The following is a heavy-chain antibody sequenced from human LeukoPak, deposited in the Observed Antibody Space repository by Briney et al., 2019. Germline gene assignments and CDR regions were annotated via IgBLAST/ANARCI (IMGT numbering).Heavy chain of an antibody. J-gene: IGHJ5*02. CDR2: ITISGHTK. CDR3: ARGDPHADL. Sequence: HPGGSLRLSCAASGFDLSTYGMNWVRQAPGKGLEWIADITISGHTKNYADSVKGRFTISRDNARTSLYLQMNSLRVEDTGVYYCARGDPHADLWGQGTLVTVSS. V-gene: IGHV3-48*03. CDR1: GFDLSTYG.